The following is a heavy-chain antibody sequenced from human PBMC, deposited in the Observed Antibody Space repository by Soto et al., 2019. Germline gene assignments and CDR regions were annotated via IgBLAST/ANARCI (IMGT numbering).Heavy chain of an antibody. CDR3: ARDSKITIFGVVTRDFDS. D-gene: IGHD3-3*01. CDR1: GYTFTSYG. J-gene: IGHJ4*02. Sequence: GASVKVSCKASGYTFTSYGISWVRQAPGQGLEWMGWISAYNGNTNYAQKLQGRVTMTTDTSTSTAYMELRSLRSDDTAVYYCARDSKITIFGVVTRDFDSSGQGTLVIV. V-gene: IGHV1-18*04. CDR2: ISAYNGNT.